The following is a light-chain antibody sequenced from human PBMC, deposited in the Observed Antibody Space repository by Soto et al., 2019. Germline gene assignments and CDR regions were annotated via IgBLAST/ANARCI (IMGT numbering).Light chain of an antibody. CDR3: QQYNNWPPWT. V-gene: IGKV3-15*01. Sequence: EIVMTQSPATLSVSRGERATLSCRASQSVSSNLAWYQQKPGQAPRLLIYGASTRATGIPARFSGNGSGTEFTLTISSLQSEDFAVYYCQQYNNWPPWTFGQGTKVDIK. CDR1: QSVSSN. CDR2: GAS. J-gene: IGKJ1*01.